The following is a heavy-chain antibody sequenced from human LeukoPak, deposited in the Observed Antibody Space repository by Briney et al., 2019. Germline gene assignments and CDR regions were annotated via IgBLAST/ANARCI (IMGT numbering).Heavy chain of an antibody. CDR2: ISTYSGNT. D-gene: IGHD3-22*01. CDR1: GYTFTSFG. CDR3: ARSTGIVVVIPDY. V-gene: IGHV1-18*01. J-gene: IGHJ4*02. Sequence: ASVKVSCKASGYTFTSFGISWVRQAPGQGPEWMGWISTYSGNTNYAQNLQGRVTMTTDTSTSTAYMELRSLRSDDTAVYYCARSTGIVVVIPDYWGQGTLVTVSS.